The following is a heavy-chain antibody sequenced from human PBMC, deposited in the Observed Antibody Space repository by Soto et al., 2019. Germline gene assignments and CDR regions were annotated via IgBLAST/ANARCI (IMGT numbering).Heavy chain of an antibody. J-gene: IGHJ6*03. V-gene: IGHV1-46*03. CDR2: INPSGGST. CDR3: ARGGGAAAGTPYYYYYYMDV. D-gene: IGHD6-13*01. Sequence: VASVKVACKASGDTLTSYYMHWVRQAPGQGLEWVGIINPSGGSTSYAQKFQGRVTMTRDTSTSTVYMELSSLRSEDTAVYYCARGGGAAAGTPYYYYYYMDVWGKGTTVTVSS. CDR1: GDTLTSYY.